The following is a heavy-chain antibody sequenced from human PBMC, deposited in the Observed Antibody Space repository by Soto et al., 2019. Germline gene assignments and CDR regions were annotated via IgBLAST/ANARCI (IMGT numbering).Heavy chain of an antibody. CDR3: ERGRFNLIEDSQSWFET. CDR1: GCSCSVYY. D-gene: IGHD3-16*02. J-gene: IGHJ5*02. V-gene: IGHV4-34*01. CDR2: INHSGST. Sequence: SGTXALTCAVYGCSCSVYYWILIRHPPGKGLELIGEINHSGSTKYNPSLKSRVTISVDTSKNQFSLKLSSVTAADTAVYYCERGRFNLIEDSQSWFETWGPGTLVTVYS.